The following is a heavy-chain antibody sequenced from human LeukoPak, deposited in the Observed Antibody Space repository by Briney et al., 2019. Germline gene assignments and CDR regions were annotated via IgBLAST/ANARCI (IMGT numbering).Heavy chain of an antibody. D-gene: IGHD3-10*01. Sequence: ASVKVSCKASGYTFTSYYMHWVRQAPGQGLEWMGIINPSGGSTSYAQKFQGRVTMTRDTSTSTVYMELSSLRSEDTAVYYCARAETHYYYGSGSIPGLYYYMDVWGKGTTVTVSS. CDR2: INPSGGST. V-gene: IGHV1-46*01. CDR1: GYTFTSYY. J-gene: IGHJ6*03. CDR3: ARAETHYYYGSGSIPGLYYYMDV.